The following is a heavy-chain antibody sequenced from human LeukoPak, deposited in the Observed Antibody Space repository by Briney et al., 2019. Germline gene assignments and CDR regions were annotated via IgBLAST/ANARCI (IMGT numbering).Heavy chain of an antibody. CDR3: ATVLAYYSDSSGYSD. CDR1: GGTFSNYV. D-gene: IGHD3-22*01. V-gene: IGHV1-69*13. J-gene: IGHJ4*02. CDR2: LIPIFDSA. Sequence: SVNVSCKASGGTFSNYVFSWVRQAPGQGLEWMGGLIPIFDSADYAQKFRGRVTFTADESANTAYMELSSLRSEDTPVYYCATVLAYYSDSSGYSDWGQGTLVIVSS.